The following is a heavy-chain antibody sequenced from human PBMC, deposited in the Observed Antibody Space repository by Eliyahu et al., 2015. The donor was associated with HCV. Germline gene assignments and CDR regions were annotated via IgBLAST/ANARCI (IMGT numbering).Heavy chain of an antibody. J-gene: IGHJ4*02. D-gene: IGHD6-6*01. CDR1: GFTFSSYW. CDR3: ARALAYSSSSELDY. V-gene: IGHV3-74*01. Sequence: EVQLVESGGGLIQPGGSLRLSCAASGFTFSSYWMHWVRQAPGKGLVWVSRINTDGSSTRNADSVKGRFTISRDNANNTLYLQMNSLRVEDTAVYYCARALAYSSSSELDYWGQGTLVTVSS. CDR2: INTDGSST.